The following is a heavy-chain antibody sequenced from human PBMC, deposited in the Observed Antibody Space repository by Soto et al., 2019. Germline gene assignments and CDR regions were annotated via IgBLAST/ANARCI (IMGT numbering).Heavy chain of an antibody. CDR1: GFTFDDYA. D-gene: IGHD3-9*01. CDR3: AKDRYSGDYYYYYMDV. Sequence: EVQLVESGGGLVQPGRSLRLSCAASGFTFDDYAMHWVRQAPGKGLEWVSGISWNSGSIGYADSVKGRFTISRDNAKNSLYLQMNSLRAEDTALYYCAKDRYSGDYYYYYMDVWGKGTTVTVSS. CDR2: ISWNSGSI. J-gene: IGHJ6*03. V-gene: IGHV3-9*01.